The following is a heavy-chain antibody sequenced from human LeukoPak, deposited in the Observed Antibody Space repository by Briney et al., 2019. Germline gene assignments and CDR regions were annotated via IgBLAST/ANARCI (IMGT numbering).Heavy chain of an antibody. CDR1: GGSISSGGYY. D-gene: IGHD1-26*01. CDR2: IYHSGST. V-gene: IGHV4-30-2*01. J-gene: IGHJ6*03. CDR3: ARVEPPPDYYYMDI. Sequence: SETLSLTCTVSGGSISSGGYYWSWIRQPPGKGLEWIGYIYHSGSTYYNPSLKSRVTISVDRSKNQFPLKLSSVTAADTAVYYCARVEPPPDYYYMDIWGKGTTVTVSS.